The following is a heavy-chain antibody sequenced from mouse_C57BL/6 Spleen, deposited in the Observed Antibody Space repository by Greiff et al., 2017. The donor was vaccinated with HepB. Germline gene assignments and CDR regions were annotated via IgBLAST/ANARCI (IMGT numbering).Heavy chain of an antibody. V-gene: IGHV1-63*01. CDR2: IYPGGGYT. D-gene: IGHD1-1*01. Sequence: QVHVKQSGAELVRPGTSVKMSCKASGYTFTNYWIGWAKQRPGHGLEWIGDIYPGGGYTNYNEKFKGKATLTADKSSSTAYMQFSSLTSEDSAIYYCARSGYYGRNYYAMDYWGQGTSVTVSS. CDR1: GYTFTNYW. J-gene: IGHJ4*01. CDR3: ARSGYYGRNYYAMDY.